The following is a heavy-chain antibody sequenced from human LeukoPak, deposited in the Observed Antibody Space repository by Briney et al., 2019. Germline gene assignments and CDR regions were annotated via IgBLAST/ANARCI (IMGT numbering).Heavy chain of an antibody. D-gene: IGHD6-19*01. CDR3: ARGYSSGQNFDY. V-gene: IGHV4-61*02. CDR1: GGSISSGNYY. CDR2: IYTSEST. Sequence: SETLSLTCTVSGGSISSGNYYWSWIRQPAGKGLEWIGRIYTSESTNSNPSLKSRVTMSVDTSKNQFSLKLSSVTAADTAVYYCARGYSSGQNFDYWGQGTLVTVSS. J-gene: IGHJ4*02.